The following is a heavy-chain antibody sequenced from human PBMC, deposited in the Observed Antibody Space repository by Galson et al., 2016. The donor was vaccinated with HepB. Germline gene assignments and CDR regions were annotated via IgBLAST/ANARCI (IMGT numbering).Heavy chain of an antibody. D-gene: IGHD3-16*02. CDR3: ARMAGVWGSFRSPFDY. CDR1: GGSFSKYA. J-gene: IGHJ4*02. CDR2: ILPMFGTT. Sequence: SVKVSCKASGGSFSKYATNWVRQAPGQGLEWMGGILPMFGTTKYAQKFQGRVTLTADESTRTAYMELSSLRSEDTAVYYCARMAGVWGSFRSPFDYWGQGTLVAVSS. V-gene: IGHV1-69*13.